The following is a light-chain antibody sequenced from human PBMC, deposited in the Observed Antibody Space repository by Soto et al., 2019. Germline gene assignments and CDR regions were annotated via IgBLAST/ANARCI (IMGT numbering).Light chain of an antibody. CDR3: HQYYDWPYT. Sequence: EIVMTQSPATLSVSPGERATLSCRASQSVSGNLAWYHQKPGQAPRLLISGASTRATDIPARFSGRGSGTEFTLTISSLQSEDFGVYYWHQYYDWPYTFGQGTKLEI. CDR2: GAS. J-gene: IGKJ2*01. V-gene: IGKV3-15*01. CDR1: QSVSGN.